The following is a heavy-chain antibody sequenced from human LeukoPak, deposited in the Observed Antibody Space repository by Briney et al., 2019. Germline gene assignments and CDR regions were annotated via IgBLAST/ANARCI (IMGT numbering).Heavy chain of an antibody. D-gene: IGHD5-12*01. CDR2: IRYDDTPQ. J-gene: IGHJ4*02. CDR1: GFTVSSNY. CDR3: ARDPWATYSDYDSSY. Sequence: GGSLRLSCAASGFTVSSNYMSWVRQAPGKGLEWAAFIRYDDTPQFYADSVKGRFTISRDVSKHTLYLQMNRLRSDDTAVYYCARDPWATYSDYDSSYWGQGTLVTVSS. V-gene: IGHV3-30*02.